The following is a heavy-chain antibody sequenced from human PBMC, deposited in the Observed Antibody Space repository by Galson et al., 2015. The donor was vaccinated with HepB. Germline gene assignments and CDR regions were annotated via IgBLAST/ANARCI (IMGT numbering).Heavy chain of an antibody. CDR3: ARWYTRGWYLGRIDY. J-gene: IGHJ4*02. D-gene: IGHD6-19*01. CDR2: IYYSGVA. Sequence: SETLSLTCTVSGGSISSRSYYWGWIRQPPGKGLEWIGTIYYSGVAYYKLSLKSRDPISVDTSKNQFSLKLSSVTAADTAVYYCARWYTRGWYLGRIDYWGQGTLVSVSS. V-gene: IGHV4-39*01. CDR1: GGSISSRSYY.